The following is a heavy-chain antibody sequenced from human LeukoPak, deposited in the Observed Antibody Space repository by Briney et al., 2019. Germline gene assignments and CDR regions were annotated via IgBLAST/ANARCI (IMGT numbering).Heavy chain of an antibody. D-gene: IGHD5-12*01. CDR1: GFTLSNAW. CDR2: IKSKTDGGTT. CDR3: TTEEWLRGFDP. V-gene: IGHV3-15*01. Sequence: PRGSLRLSCAASGFTLSNAWMSWVRQAPGKGLEWVGRIKSKTDGGTTDYAAPVKGRFTISRDDSKNTLYLQMNSLKTEDTAVYYCTTEEWLRGFDPWGQGTLVTVSS. J-gene: IGHJ5*02.